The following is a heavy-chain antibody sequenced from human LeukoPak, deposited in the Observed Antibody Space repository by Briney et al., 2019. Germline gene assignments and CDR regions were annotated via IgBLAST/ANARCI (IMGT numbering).Heavy chain of an antibody. CDR2: ISAYNGNT. CDR3: ARDGYCSSTSCYDQTYYYYYYYGMDV. V-gene: IGHV1-18*01. CDR1: GYTFTSYG. Sequence: ASVKVSCKASGYTFTSYGISWVRQAPGQGLERMGWISAYNGNTNYAQKLQGRVTMTTDTSTSTAYMELRSLRSDDTAVYYCARDGYCSSTSCYDQTYYYYYYYGMDVWGQGTTVTVSS. D-gene: IGHD2-2*01. J-gene: IGHJ6*02.